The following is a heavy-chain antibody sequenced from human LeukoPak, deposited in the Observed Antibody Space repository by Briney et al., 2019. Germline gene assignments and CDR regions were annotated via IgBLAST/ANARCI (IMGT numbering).Heavy chain of an antibody. CDR2: ISAYNGNT. Sequence: ASVKVSCKASGYTFTSYGISWVRQAPGQGLEWMGWISAYNGNTNYAQKLQGRVTMTTDTSTSTAYMELRSLRSDDTAVYYCARASYDFWSGDYYYYYMDVWGKGTTVTVSS. D-gene: IGHD3-3*01. CDR3: ARASYDFWSGDYYYYYMDV. J-gene: IGHJ6*03. CDR1: GYTFTSYG. V-gene: IGHV1-18*01.